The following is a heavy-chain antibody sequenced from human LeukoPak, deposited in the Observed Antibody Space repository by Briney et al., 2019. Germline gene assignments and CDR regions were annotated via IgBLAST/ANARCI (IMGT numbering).Heavy chain of an antibody. D-gene: IGHD3-10*01. CDR1: GFTFSSYA. J-gene: IGHJ6*02. V-gene: IGHV3-23*01. CDR3: AKGPIYYGSGSFNTIYYYYGMDV. CDR2: ISGSGGST. Sequence: QAGGSLRLSCAASGFTFSSYAMSWVRQAPGKGLEWVSAISGSGGSTYYADSVKGRFTISRDNSKNTLYLQMNSLRAEDTAVYYCAKGPIYYGSGSFNTIYYYYGMDVWGQGTTVTVSS.